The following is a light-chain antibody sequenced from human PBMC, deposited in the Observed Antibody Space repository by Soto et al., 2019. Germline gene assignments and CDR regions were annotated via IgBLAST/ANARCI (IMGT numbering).Light chain of an antibody. CDR2: GAS. J-gene: IGKJ1*01. V-gene: IGKV3-20*01. CDR3: QQYGSSPPKT. Sequence: ELVLTQSPGTLSLSPGERATLSCRASQSVSSSYVAWYQQKPGQAPRLLIDGASSRATGIPDRFSGSGSGTDFTLTISRLEPEDFAVYYCQQYGSSPPKTFGQGTKVDIK. CDR1: QSVSSSY.